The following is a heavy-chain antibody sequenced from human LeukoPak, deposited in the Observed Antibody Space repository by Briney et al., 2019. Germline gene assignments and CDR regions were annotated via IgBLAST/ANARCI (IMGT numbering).Heavy chain of an antibody. CDR3: AKDRCSNGIGCYYYYMEV. J-gene: IGHJ6*03. CDR1: GFTFRKHG. CDR2: IQYDRTNE. Sequence: PGGSLRLPCAASGFTFRKHGMHWVRQAPGKGLEWVAYIQYDRTNEQYAHSVKGRFRISRDNSNNILYLQMNSLRTEDTAVYYCAKDRCSNGIGCYYYYMEVWGKGTTVTISS. D-gene: IGHD2-8*01. V-gene: IGHV3-30*02.